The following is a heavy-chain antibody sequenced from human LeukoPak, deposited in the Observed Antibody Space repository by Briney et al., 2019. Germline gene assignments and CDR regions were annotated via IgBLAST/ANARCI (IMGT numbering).Heavy chain of an antibody. D-gene: IGHD3-9*01. CDR3: ANYDILTASQVYYFGN. CDR1: GYSISSGYY. J-gene: IGHJ4*02. CDR2: IYHSGST. V-gene: IGHV4-38-2*02. Sequence: SETLSLTCTVSGYSISSGYYWGWIRQPPGKGLAWIGNIYHSGSTYYDPSLKSRVAISVDTSKNQFSLRLSSVTAADTAIYYCANYDILTASQVYYFGNWGQGTLVTVSS.